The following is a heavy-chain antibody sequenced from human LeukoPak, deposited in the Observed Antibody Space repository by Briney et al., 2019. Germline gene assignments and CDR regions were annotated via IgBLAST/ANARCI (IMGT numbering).Heavy chain of an antibody. CDR1: GYTFKNYD. D-gene: IGHD5-24*01. Sequence: ASVKVSCKASGYTFKNYDINWVRQATGQGLEWMGWMNPNSGNTGFAQKFQDRVSMTRDTSISTAYMKLTSLRSGDTAVYYCARATPGGLHGYSFDYWGQGTVVTVYS. CDR2: MNPNSGNT. J-gene: IGHJ4*02. V-gene: IGHV1-8*02. CDR3: ARATPGGLHGYSFDY.